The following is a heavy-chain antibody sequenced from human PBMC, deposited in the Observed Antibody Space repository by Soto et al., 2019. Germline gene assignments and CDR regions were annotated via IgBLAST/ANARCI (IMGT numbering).Heavy chain of an antibody. J-gene: IGHJ4*02. CDR2: IYHSVST. V-gene: IGHV4-30-2*01. CDR1: GGTISSGGYS. D-gene: IGHD4-17*01. CDR3: ERAMTTVNTYPY. Sequence: SETLSLTCAVSGGTISSGGYSWSWLRQPPGKGLECIGYIYHSVSTYYNPSLKSRVTISVDRSKNQFSLKLSYVTAADTAVYYGERAMTTVNTYPYWDQPTPVLVSA.